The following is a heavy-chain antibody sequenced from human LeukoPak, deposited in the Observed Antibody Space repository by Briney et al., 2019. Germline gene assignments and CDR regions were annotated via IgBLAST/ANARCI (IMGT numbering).Heavy chain of an antibody. CDR2: IWHDGGRK. CDR3: ARDIGNSGFNLDY. D-gene: IGHD5-12*01. J-gene: IGHJ4*02. CDR1: GFTFSTHG. Sequence: GESLRLSCVVSGFTFSTHGFHWVRQAPGKGLEWVSVIWHDGGRKEYADSVRGRFTISRDNSNLYLQMNSLRAEDTAIYYCARDIGNSGFNLDYWGQGTPVTVSS. V-gene: IGHV3-33*01.